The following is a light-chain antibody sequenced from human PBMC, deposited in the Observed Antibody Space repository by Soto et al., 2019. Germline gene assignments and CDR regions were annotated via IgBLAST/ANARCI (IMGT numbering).Light chain of an antibody. V-gene: IGKV3-11*01. CDR1: QSVSSY. CDR2: DAS. J-gene: IGKJ3*01. CDR3: QQHTDWPPT. Sequence: EVVLTQSPATLSLSPGDGATLSCRASQSVSSYLAWYQQKPGQAPRLLIYDASSRATGIPARFSGSGSGTDFTLTISSLEPEDFVVYYCQQHTDWPPTFGPGTKVDIK.